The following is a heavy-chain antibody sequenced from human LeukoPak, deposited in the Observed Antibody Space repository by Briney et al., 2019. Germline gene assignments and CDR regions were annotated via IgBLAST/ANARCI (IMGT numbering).Heavy chain of an antibody. D-gene: IGHD6-19*01. Sequence: GGSLRLSCAASGFTFSSYSMNWVRQAPGKGLEWVSSISSSSSYIYYADSVKGRFTISRDNSKNTLYLQMNSLRAEDTAVYYCAKDRVSGWLDDAFDIWGQGTMVTVSS. V-gene: IGHV3-21*04. CDR1: GFTFSSYS. CDR3: AKDRVSGWLDDAFDI. CDR2: ISSSSSYI. J-gene: IGHJ3*02.